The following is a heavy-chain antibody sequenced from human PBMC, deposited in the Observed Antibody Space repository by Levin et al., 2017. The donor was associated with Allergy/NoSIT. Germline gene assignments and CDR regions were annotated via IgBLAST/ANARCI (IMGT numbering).Heavy chain of an antibody. CDR2: ISSSGGST. CDR1: GFTFYNYV. Sequence: QSGGSLRLSCAASGFTFYNYVMNWVRQSPGKGLEWVSGISSSGGSTYYADSVKGRFTISRDNSKNTLYLQINGLRAEDTAVYYCAKAKSHLDYYGSGGYDFWGQGTLVTVSS. V-gene: IGHV3-23*01. J-gene: IGHJ4*02. D-gene: IGHD3-10*01. CDR3: AKAKSHLDYYGSGGYDF.